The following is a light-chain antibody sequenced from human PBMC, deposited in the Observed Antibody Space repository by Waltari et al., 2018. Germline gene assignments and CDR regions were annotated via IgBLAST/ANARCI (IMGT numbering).Light chain of an antibody. CDR3: QQYDSYPHT. CDR1: QGIDNY. CDR2: AAS. Sequence: DIQMTQSPSSLSASVGDSITITCRASQGIDNYLAWFQQKPGKAPQSLIYAASTLQSGVPSKFSGSGIGTDFTLTINGLQPEDFATYFCQQYDSYPHTFGQGTRLEVK. V-gene: IGKV1-16*02. J-gene: IGKJ2*01.